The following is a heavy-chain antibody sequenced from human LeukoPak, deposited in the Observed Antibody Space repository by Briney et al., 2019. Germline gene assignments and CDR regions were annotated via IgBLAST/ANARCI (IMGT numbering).Heavy chain of an antibody. D-gene: IGHD4-17*01. CDR1: GYSFTVYW. CDR2: IDPSDSYT. CDR3: ARHFYGDYAFDS. V-gene: IGHV5-10-1*01. Sequence: HGESLKISCKGSGYSFTVYWITWVRQMPGKGLEWMGTIDPSDSYTNYSPSFQDHVTISADKSINSAYLQWSSLKTSDSAVYYCARHFYGDYAFDSWGQGTLVTVSS. J-gene: IGHJ4*02.